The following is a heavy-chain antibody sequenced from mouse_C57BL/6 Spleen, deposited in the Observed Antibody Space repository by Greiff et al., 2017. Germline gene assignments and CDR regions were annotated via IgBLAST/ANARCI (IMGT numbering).Heavy chain of an antibody. CDR1: GYAFSSSW. CDR2: IYPGDGDT. CDR3: ARDDYLDYCAMDY. J-gene: IGHJ4*01. D-gene: IGHD2-4*01. V-gene: IGHV1-82*01. Sequence: VKLQESGPELVKPGASVKISCKASGYAFSSSWMHWVKQRPGKGLEWIGLIYPGDGDTNYNGKFKGKATLTVDQSSSTAYMQRSSLTSEDSAVXVCARDDYLDYCAMDYWGQGTSVTVSS.